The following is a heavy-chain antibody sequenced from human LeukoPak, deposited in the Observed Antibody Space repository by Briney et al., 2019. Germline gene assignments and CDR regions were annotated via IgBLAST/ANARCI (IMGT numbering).Heavy chain of an antibody. V-gene: IGHV3-23*01. Sequence: GGSLRLSCAASGFTFSSYAMSWVRQAPGKGLEWVSAISGSGGSTYYADSVKGRFTISRDNSKNTLYLQMNSLRAEDTAVYYCAREESMDWRGTYYFDYWGQGTLVTVSS. CDR2: ISGSGGST. CDR3: AREESMDWRGTYYFDY. CDR1: GFTFSSYA. D-gene: IGHD3/OR15-3a*01. J-gene: IGHJ4*02.